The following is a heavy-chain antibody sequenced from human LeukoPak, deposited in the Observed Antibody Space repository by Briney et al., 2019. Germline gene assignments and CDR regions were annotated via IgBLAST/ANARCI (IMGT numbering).Heavy chain of an antibody. D-gene: IGHD4-23*01. V-gene: IGHV3-74*01. J-gene: IGHJ5*02. Sequence: QPGGSLRLSCAASGFTSSSYWMHWVRQAPGKGLVWVSRINTDGSSTSYADSVKGRFTISRDNAKNTLYLQMNRLRAEDTAVYYCASGLHYGGNSTRANWFDPWGQGPLVTVSS. CDR3: ASGLHYGGNSTRANWFDP. CDR1: GFTSSSYW. CDR2: INTDGSST.